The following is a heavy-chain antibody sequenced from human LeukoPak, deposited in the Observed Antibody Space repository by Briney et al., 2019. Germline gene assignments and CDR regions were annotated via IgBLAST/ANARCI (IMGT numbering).Heavy chain of an antibody. Sequence: PSETLSLTCAVYGGSFSGYYWSWIRQPPGKGLEWIGEINHSGSTNYNPSLKSRVTISLDTSKNQFSLKLSSATAADTAVYYCARVVVAATDWFDPWGLGTLVTVSS. CDR2: INHSGST. D-gene: IGHD2-15*01. J-gene: IGHJ5*02. V-gene: IGHV4-34*01. CDR3: ARVVVAATDWFDP. CDR1: GGSFSGYY.